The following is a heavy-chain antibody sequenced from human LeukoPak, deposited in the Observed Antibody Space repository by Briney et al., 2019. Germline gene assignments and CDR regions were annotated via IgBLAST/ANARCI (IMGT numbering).Heavy chain of an antibody. CDR1: GFTFSSYG. D-gene: IGHD4-17*01. Sequence: GGSLRLSCAASGFTFSSYGMHWVRQAPGKGLEWVAFIRYDGSNKYYADSVKGRFTISRDNSKNTLYLQMNSLRAEDTAVYYCAKDRIGDYSWFDPWGRGTLVTVSS. CDR3: AKDRIGDYSWFDP. J-gene: IGHJ5*02. CDR2: IRYDGSNK. V-gene: IGHV3-30*02.